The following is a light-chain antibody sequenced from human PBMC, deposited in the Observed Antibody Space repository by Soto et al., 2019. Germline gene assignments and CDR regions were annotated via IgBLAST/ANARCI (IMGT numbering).Light chain of an antibody. CDR2: GAS. Sequence: EIVMTQSPATLSVSPGERATLSCRASQSVSSNLAWYQQKPGQAPRLLIYGASTRATGIPARFSGSGSGTEFTLTISSLPSEDFAVYYCQQYNNWPDTFGPGTKVYLK. CDR1: QSVSSN. J-gene: IGKJ3*01. V-gene: IGKV3-15*01. CDR3: QQYNNWPDT.